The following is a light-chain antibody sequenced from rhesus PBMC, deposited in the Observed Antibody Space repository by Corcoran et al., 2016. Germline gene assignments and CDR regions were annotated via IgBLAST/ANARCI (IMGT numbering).Light chain of an antibody. CDR2: DAS. J-gene: IGKJ4*01. CDR3: YQHSSGLT. CDR1: QSVSSY. V-gene: IGKV3-10*01. Sequence: QVILTQSPATLSLSPGERATLSCRASQSVSSYVAWYQQKPGQAPRLLIYDASSRATGIPDRFSGSGSGTDLTRTISSLETEDVGVYHCYQHSSGLTFGGGTKVEIK.